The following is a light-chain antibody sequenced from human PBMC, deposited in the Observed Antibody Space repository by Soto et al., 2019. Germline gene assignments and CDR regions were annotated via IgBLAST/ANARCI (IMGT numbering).Light chain of an antibody. CDR1: QSVSSD. Sequence: EIVLTQSPATLSLSPGGRATLSCRASQSVSSDLVWYQQKPGQAPRLLIYDASNRATGIPARFSGSGSGTDFTLTINSLEPEDFAIYYCQQRSNWPFTFGQGTKLEI. CDR2: DAS. V-gene: IGKV3-11*01. J-gene: IGKJ2*01. CDR3: QQRSNWPFT.